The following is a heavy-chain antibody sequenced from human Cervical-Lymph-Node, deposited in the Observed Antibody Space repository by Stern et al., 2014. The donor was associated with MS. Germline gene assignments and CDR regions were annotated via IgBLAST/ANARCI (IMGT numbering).Heavy chain of an antibody. CDR3: AREDTANGSGYY. CDR1: GFTFSSYG. J-gene: IGHJ4*02. CDR2: IWYDGSNK. D-gene: IGHD5-18*01. V-gene: IGHV3-33*01. Sequence: QVQLVESGGGVVQPGRSLRLSCAASGFTFSSYGMHWVRQAPGKGLEWVAVIWYDGSNKYYADSVKGRFTISRDNSKNTLYLQMNSLRAEDTAVYYCAREDTANGSGYYWGQGTLVTVSS.